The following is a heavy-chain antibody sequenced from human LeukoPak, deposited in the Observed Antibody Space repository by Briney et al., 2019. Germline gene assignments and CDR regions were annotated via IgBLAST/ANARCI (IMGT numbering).Heavy chain of an antibody. V-gene: IGHV4-39*07. D-gene: IGHD3-10*01. CDR2: IYYSGST. J-gene: IGHJ5*02. Sequence: SGTLSLTRTVSVGSISSSSYYWGWIRQPPGKGPEWIGSIYYSGSTYYNPSLKSRITISVDTSKNQFSLKLSSVTAADTAVYYCARDGGTMVLRGWFDPWGQGTLVTVSS. CDR1: VGSISSSSYY. CDR3: ARDGGTMVLRGWFDP.